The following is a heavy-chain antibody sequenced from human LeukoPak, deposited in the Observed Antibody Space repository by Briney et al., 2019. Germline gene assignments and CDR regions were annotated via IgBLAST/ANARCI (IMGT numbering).Heavy chain of an antibody. CDR2: IYTSGST. CDR3: ARLNIVVVPAATRNHYYYYMDV. CDR1: GGSTSSYY. J-gene: IGHJ6*03. V-gene: IGHV4-4*09. D-gene: IGHD2-2*01. Sequence: SETLSLTCTVSGGSTSSYYWSWIRQPPGKGLEWIGYIYTSGSTNYNPSLKSRVTISVDTSKNQFSLKLSSVTAADTAVYYCARLNIVVVPAATRNHYYYYMDVWGKGTTVTVSS.